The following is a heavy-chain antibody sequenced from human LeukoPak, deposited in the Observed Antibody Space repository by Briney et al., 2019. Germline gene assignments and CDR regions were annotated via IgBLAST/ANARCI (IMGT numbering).Heavy chain of an antibody. J-gene: IGHJ6*02. CDR1: GGSIGTYY. D-gene: IGHD3-3*01. Sequence: SETLSLTCTVSGGSIGTYYWSWIRQPPGKGLEWIGYIYYSGSTNYNPSLKSRVTISVYTSKNQFSLKLNSVTAADTAVYYCARAGIMGGITIFGVVTYGMDVWGQGTTVTVSS. CDR2: IYYSGST. V-gene: IGHV4-59*13. CDR3: ARAGIMGGITIFGVVTYGMDV.